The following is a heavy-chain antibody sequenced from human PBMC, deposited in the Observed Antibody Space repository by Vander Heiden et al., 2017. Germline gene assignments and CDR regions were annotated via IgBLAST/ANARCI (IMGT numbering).Heavy chain of an antibody. D-gene: IGHD6-6*01. J-gene: IGHJ6*02. Sequence: QVQLQQWGAGLLKPSEPLSLTCAVYGGSFSGYYWSWIRQPPGKGLEWIGEINHSGSTNYNPSLKSRVTISVDTSKNQFSLKLSSVTAADTAVYYCARSSPYGMDVWGQGTTVTVSS. CDR3: ARSSPYGMDV. CDR1: GGSFSGYY. CDR2: INHSGST. V-gene: IGHV4-34*01.